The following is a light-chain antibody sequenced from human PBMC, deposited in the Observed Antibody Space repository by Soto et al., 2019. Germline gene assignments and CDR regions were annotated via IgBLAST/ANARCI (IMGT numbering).Light chain of an antibody. CDR3: AAFDDSLNGYA. CDR2: GSN. Sequence: QSVLTQPPSTSGTPGQRVSISCSGSNSNIGSNAVNWCQQLPGTAPKLLIYGSNQRPSGVPDRFSGSKSGTSASLAISGLQSEDEADYYCAAFDDSLNGYAFGTGTKLTVL. CDR1: NSNIGSNA. V-gene: IGLV1-44*01. J-gene: IGLJ1*01.